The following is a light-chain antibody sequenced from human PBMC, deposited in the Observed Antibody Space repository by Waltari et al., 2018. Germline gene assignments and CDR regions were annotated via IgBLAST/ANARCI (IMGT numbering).Light chain of an antibody. Sequence: QSALTQPPSASGSPGQSVTISCTGTSSDVGGYNYVSWYQQHPGKAPKLIIYEVSKRPPGVPDRVSGSKSCNTASLTVSELQAEDEADYYCSSYAGSNKGVVFGGGTKLTVL. V-gene: IGLV2-8*01. CDR3: SSYAGSNKGVV. CDR1: SSDVGGYNY. J-gene: IGLJ2*01. CDR2: EVS.